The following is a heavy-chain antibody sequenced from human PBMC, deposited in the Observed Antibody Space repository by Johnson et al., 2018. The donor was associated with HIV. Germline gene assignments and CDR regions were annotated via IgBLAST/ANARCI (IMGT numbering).Heavy chain of an antibody. V-gene: IGHV3-30*02. J-gene: IGHJ3*02. CDR1: GFTFSSYG. CDR2: IRYDGTNN. D-gene: IGHD3-3*02. CDR3: ARVSYDSIWWTRWAVVGAFDI. Sequence: QVQLVESGGGVVQPGGSLRLSCAASGFTFSSYGMHWVRQAPGKGLAWVAFIRYDGTNNYYADSVKGRFTISRDTSKNTLYLQMNSLRAEDTALYYCARVSYDSIWWTRWAVVGAFDIWGQGTVVTVSS.